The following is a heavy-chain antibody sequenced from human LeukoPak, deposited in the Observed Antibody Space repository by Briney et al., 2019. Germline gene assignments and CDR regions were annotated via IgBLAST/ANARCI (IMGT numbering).Heavy chain of an antibody. Sequence: ASVKVSCKASGYTFTGYYMHWVRQAPGQGLEWMGWINPNSGGTNYAQKFQGRVTMTRDTSISTAYMELSRLRSDDTAVYYCARDTAAIIVATIWFDYWGQGTLVTVSS. J-gene: IGHJ4*02. V-gene: IGHV1-2*02. CDR1: GYTFTGYY. CDR2: INPNSGGT. D-gene: IGHD5-12*01. CDR3: ARDTAAIIVATIWFDY.